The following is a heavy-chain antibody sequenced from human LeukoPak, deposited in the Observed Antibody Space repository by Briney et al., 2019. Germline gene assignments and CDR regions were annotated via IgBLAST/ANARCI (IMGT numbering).Heavy chain of an antibody. CDR2: IYYSGST. V-gene: IGHV4-59*01. J-gene: IGHJ4*02. Sequence: PSETLSLTCTVSGGSISSYYWSWIRQPPGKGLEWIGYIYYSGSTNYNPSLKSRVTISVDTSKNQFSLKLSSVTAADTAVYYCAGIHPDYFDYWGQGTLVTVSS. CDR1: GGSISSYY. CDR3: AGIHPDYFDY.